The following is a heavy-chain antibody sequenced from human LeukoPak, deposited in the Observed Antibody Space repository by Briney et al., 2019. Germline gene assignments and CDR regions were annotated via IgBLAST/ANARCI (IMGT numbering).Heavy chain of an antibody. D-gene: IGHD1-1*01. CDR2: INHSGST. CDR3: ARLNGGY. V-gene: IGHV4-34*01. J-gene: IGHJ4*02. Sequence: PSETLSLTCAVYGGSFSGYYWSWIRQPPGKGLEWIGEINHSGSTNYNPSLKSRVTISVDTSKNQFSLKVTSVTAADTAVYYCARLNGGYWGQGTLVIVSS. CDR1: GGSFSGYY.